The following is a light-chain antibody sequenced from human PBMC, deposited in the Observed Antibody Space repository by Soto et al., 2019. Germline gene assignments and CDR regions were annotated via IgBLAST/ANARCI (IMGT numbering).Light chain of an antibody. CDR3: QSYDGNNVL. CDR2: KDN. V-gene: IGLV6-57*04. J-gene: IGLJ2*01. Sequence: NFMLTQPHSVSESPGKTVTISCTRSGGSIASNHVQWYQQRPGSAPTTVIYKDNQRPSGVPDRFSGSIDSSSNSASLTISGLKTEDEADYYCQSYDGNNVLFGGRTNLTVL. CDR1: GGSIASNH.